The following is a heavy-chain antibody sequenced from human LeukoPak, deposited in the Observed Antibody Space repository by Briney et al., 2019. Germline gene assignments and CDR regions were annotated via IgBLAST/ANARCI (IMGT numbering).Heavy chain of an antibody. D-gene: IGHD6-19*01. V-gene: IGHV3-23*01. Sequence: PGGSLRLSCAASGFTFNSYAMYWVRQAPGKGLEWVSGIFGSGGSAHYGDSVKGRFTISRDNSKNTVYLQMDSLRVVDTAVYYCGKTTTGYSSGRYPGWPVDYWGQGTLVTVSS. CDR3: GKTTTGYSSGRYPGWPVDY. CDR2: IFGSGGSA. J-gene: IGHJ4*02. CDR1: GFTFNSYA.